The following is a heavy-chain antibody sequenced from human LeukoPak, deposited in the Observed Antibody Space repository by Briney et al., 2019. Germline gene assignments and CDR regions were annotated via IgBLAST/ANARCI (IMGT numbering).Heavy chain of an antibody. J-gene: IGHJ4*02. D-gene: IGHD2-8*02. CDR2: MYYSGST. Sequence: SETLSLTCTVSGGSIRSYYWSWIRQPPGKGLEWIGYMYYSGSTNYNPSLNSRVTISVDTSKNQFSLKLSSVTAADTAVYYCARGYWFYFDYWGQGTLVTVSS. CDR3: ARGYWFYFDY. V-gene: IGHV4-59*08. CDR1: GGSIRSYY.